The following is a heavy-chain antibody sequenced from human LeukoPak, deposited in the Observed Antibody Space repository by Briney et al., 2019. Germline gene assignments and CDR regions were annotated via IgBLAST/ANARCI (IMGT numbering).Heavy chain of an antibody. J-gene: IGHJ4*02. V-gene: IGHV3-33*01. CDR2: IWFDGKNT. CDR3: TRDPPSSGWSFDY. CDR1: GFTFSTHA. Sequence: GGSLRLSREASGFTFSTHAMHWVRQAPAKGLEWVAMIWFDGKNTHYVDSVKGRFTISRDNSKNTVDLRMNSLRAEDTAVYYCTRDPPSSGWSFDYWGQGTLVTVSS. D-gene: IGHD6-19*01.